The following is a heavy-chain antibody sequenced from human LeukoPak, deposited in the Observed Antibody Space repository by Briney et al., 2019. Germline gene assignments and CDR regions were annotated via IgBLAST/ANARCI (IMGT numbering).Heavy chain of an antibody. D-gene: IGHD2-2*01. J-gene: IGHJ3*02. CDR2: IYPRDSDT. CDR3: TRLDCITSCYPRDAFDI. Sequence: GESLNISCKGSGYSFTRYWIGWVRQMPGKGLEWMGIIYPRDSDTRYSPSFQGQVTISADKSINTAYLQWSSLKASDTAMYYCTRLDCITSCYPRDAFDIWGQGTMVTVS. CDR1: GYSFTRYW. V-gene: IGHV5-51*01.